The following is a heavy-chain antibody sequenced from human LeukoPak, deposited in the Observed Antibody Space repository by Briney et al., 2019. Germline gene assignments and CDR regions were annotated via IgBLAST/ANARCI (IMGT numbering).Heavy chain of an antibody. D-gene: IGHD3-3*01. CDR2: INKDGAIT. V-gene: IGHV3-74*01. CDR1: GFTVTSNY. CDR3: VRLLDLDF. J-gene: IGHJ4*02. Sequence: GGSLRLSCAASGFTVTSNYMSWVRQAPGKGLVWVSRINKDGAITDYADSVKGRFTISRDNAKNTLYLQMNSLRVEDTAVYYCVRLLDLDFWGQGTLVTVSS.